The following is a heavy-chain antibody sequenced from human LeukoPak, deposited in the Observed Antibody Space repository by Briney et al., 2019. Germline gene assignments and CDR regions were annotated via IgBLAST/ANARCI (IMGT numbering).Heavy chain of an antibody. J-gene: IGHJ5*02. CDR2: ISAYNGNT. V-gene: IGHV1-18*01. Sequence: GASVKVSCKASGYTFTSYGISWVRQAPGQGLEWMGWISAYNGNTNYAQKLQGRVTMTTDTSTSTAYMELRSLRSDDTAVYYCARDLRDNWNYRWFDPWGQGTPVTVSS. D-gene: IGHD1-7*01. CDR1: GYTFTSYG. CDR3: ARDLRDNWNYRWFDP.